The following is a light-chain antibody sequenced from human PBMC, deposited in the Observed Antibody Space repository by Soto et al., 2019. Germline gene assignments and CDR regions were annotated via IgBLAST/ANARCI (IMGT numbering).Light chain of an antibody. CDR2: AAS. CDR1: QSVGSN. CDR3: TQYSDWPPVT. Sequence: IVMTQSPAPLSVSPGGRVTLSCRASQSVGSNLAWSQQKPGQAPRLLIYAASTRATGVPDRFSRSGSGTDFTLTISSLQSEDLALYQCTQYSDWPPVTFGGVTKVDIK. J-gene: IGKJ4*01. V-gene: IGKV3-15*01.